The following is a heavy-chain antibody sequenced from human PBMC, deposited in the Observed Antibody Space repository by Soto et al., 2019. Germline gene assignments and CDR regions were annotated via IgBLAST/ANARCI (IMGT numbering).Heavy chain of an antibody. D-gene: IGHD6-13*01. CDR3: AREYPIAAAGNDAFDI. CDR2: IYYSGST. CDR1: GGSISSYY. V-gene: IGHV4-59*01. J-gene: IGHJ3*02. Sequence: SETLSLTCTVSGGSISSYYWSWIRQPPGKGLEWIGYIYYSGSTNYNPSLKSRVTISVDTSKNQFSPKLSSVTAADTAVYYCAREYPIAAAGNDAFDIWGQGTMVTVSS.